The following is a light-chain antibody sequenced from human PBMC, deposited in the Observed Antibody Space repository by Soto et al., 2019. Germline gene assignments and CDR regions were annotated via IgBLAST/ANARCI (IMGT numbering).Light chain of an antibody. V-gene: IGKV3-20*01. CDR2: GAS. Sequence: EIVLAQSPGTLSLSPGERATLSCRASQSVGSNYLAWYQQKPGQAPRLLIYGASSRATGIPDRFSGSGSGTDFTLTISRLEPEDFAVYYCQQYGETQYTFGQGTKLELK. CDR1: QSVGSNY. CDR3: QQYGETQYT. J-gene: IGKJ2*01.